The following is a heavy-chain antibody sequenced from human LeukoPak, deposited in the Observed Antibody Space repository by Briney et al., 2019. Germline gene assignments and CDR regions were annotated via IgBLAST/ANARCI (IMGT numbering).Heavy chain of an antibody. CDR2: IYYSGNT. D-gene: IGHD3-22*01. V-gene: IGHV4-59*01. J-gene: IGHJ5*02. CDR3: AGLGASGNGYLSWFDP. Sequence: PSETLSLTCTVSGGSISTYYWSWIRQPPGKGLEWIGYIYYSGNTNYNPSLKSRVTISVDTSKNQFSLKLSSVTAADTAVYYCAGLGASGNGYLSWFDPWGQGTLVTVSS. CDR1: GGSISTYY.